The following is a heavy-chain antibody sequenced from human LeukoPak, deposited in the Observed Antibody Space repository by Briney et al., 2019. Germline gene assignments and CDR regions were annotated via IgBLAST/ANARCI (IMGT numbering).Heavy chain of an antibody. Sequence: ASVKVSCKASGGTFSSYAISWVRQAPGQGLEWMGRINAGNGNTEYSQKFQGRVTITRDTSVRTAYMELSSLRSEDTAVYYCASDGWVTTYYFDYWGQGTLVTVSS. CDR3: ASDGWVTTYYFDY. V-gene: IGHV1-3*01. CDR1: GGTFSSYA. J-gene: IGHJ4*02. D-gene: IGHD5-18*01. CDR2: INAGNGNT.